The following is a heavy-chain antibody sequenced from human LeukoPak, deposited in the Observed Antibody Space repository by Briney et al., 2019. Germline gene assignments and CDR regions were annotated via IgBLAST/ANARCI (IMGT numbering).Heavy chain of an antibody. J-gene: IGHJ5*02. V-gene: IGHV4-31*03. CDR1: GGSISSGGYY. CDR2: IYYSGST. CDR3: ARDSQLISYYGDYVGWLDP. D-gene: IGHD4-17*01. Sequence: SETLSLTCTVSGGSISSGGYYWSWIRQHPGKGLEWIGYIYYSGSTYYNPSLKSRVTISVDTSKNQFSLKLSSVTAADTAVYYCARDSQLISYYGDYVGWLDPWGQGTLVTVPS.